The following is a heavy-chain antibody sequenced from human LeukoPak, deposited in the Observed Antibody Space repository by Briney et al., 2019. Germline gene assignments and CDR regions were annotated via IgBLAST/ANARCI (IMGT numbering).Heavy chain of an antibody. V-gene: IGHV4-34*01. CDR1: GGSFSGYY. CDR3: ARGPDGGYSSGAKGWFDP. D-gene: IGHD6-19*01. Sequence: SETLSLTCAVYGGSFSGYYWSWIRQPPGKGLEWIGEINHSGSTNYNPSLKSRVTISVDTSKNQFSLKLSSVTAADTAVYYCARGPDGGYSSGAKGWFDPWGQGTLVTVSS. J-gene: IGHJ5*02. CDR2: INHSGST.